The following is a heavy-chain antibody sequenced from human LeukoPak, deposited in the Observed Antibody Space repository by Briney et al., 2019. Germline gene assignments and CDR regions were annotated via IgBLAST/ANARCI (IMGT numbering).Heavy chain of an antibody. CDR1: GGTFSSYA. Sequence: SVKVSCKASGGTFSSYAISWVRQAPGQGLEWMGRIIPIFGTANYAQKFQGRVTITTDESTSTAYMELSSLRSEDTAGYYCARDQVDPASPPDFDYWGQGTLVTVSS. CDR2: IIPIFGTA. D-gene: IGHD2-15*01. J-gene: IGHJ4*02. V-gene: IGHV1-69*05. CDR3: ARDQVDPASPPDFDY.